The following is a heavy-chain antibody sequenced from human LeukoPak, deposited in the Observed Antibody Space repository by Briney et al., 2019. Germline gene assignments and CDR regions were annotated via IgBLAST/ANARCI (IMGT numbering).Heavy chain of an antibody. CDR2: IYHSGST. Sequence: PSETLSLTCAVSGYSISSGYWGWIRQPPGKGLEWIGSIYHSGSTYYNPSLKSRVTISVDTSKNQFSLKLSSVTAADTAVYYCARVRRSSSGWFFDYWGQGTLVTVSS. CDR3: ARVRRSSSGWFFDY. CDR1: GYSISSGY. V-gene: IGHV4-38-2*01. J-gene: IGHJ4*02. D-gene: IGHD6-19*01.